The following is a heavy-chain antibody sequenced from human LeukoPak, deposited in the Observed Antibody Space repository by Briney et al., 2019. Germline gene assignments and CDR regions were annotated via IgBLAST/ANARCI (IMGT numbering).Heavy chain of an antibody. CDR2: IYTSGGT. CDR1: GGSISSYY. CDR3: ARESGWLRWSWFDP. Sequence: PSETLSLTCTVSGGSISSYYWSWIRQPAGKGLEWIGRIYTSGGTNYNPSLKSRVTMSVDTSKNQFSLKLSSVTAADTAVYYCARESGWLRWSWFDPWGQGTLVTVSS. J-gene: IGHJ5*02. D-gene: IGHD5-12*01. V-gene: IGHV4-4*07.